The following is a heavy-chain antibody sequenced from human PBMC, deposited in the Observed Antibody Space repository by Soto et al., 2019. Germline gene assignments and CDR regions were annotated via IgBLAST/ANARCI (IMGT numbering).Heavy chain of an antibody. D-gene: IGHD6-13*01. J-gene: IGHJ5*02. CDR1: GYSMTGGFY. CDR3: ARERSFARPAGWFEP. CDR2: VYHSGAT. V-gene: IGHV4-38-2*02. Sequence: PSETLSLTCDVSGYSMTGGFYWGWIRQTPGKGLEWIGSVYHSGATYYNPSLQSRVSISVDTSKSQFSLKLISATAADTGTYYCARERSFARPAGWFEPWGQGTQVTVSS.